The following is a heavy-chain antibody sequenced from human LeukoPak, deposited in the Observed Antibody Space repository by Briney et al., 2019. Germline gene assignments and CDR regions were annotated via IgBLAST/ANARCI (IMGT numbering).Heavy chain of an antibody. D-gene: IGHD3-10*01. CDR2: ISHDGGNK. CDR3: AKDLAVREQLFDY. V-gene: IGHV3-30*07. J-gene: IGHJ4*02. CDR1: RFTFSTYA. Sequence: PGGSLRLSCAASRFTFSTYAIHWVRQAPGKGLEWVAVISHDGGNKYYADSVKGRFTISRDNSKNTLYLQMNSLRAEDTAVYYCAKDLAVREQLFDYWGQGTLVTVSS.